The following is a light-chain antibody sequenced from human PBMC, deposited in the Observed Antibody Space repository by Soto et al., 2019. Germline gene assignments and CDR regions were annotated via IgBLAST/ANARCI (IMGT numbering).Light chain of an antibody. CDR1: SGHSSYA. CDR2: VNSDGSH. V-gene: IGLV4-69*01. CDR3: QTWGTGSVV. J-gene: IGLJ2*01. Sequence: QLVLTQSPSASAALGASVKLTCTMSSGHSSYAIAWHQQQPEKGPRYLMKVNSDGSHNKGDGIPDRFSGSSSGAERYLTISMLQSEDEADYYCQTWGTGSVVFGGGTKLTVL.